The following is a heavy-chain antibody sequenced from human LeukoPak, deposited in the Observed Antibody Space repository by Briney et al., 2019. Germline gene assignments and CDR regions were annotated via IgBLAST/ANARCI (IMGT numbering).Heavy chain of an antibody. CDR1: GFTFSSYA. CDR2: ISGSGGST. V-gene: IGHV3-23*01. Sequence: PGGSLRLSCAASGFTFSSYAMSWVRQAPGKGLEWVSAISGSGGSTYYADSVKGRFTISRDNSKNTLYLQMNSPRAEDTAVYYCAKDQAIGVVDSGYDYWGQGTLVTVSS. J-gene: IGHJ4*02. CDR3: AKDQAIGVVDSGYDY. D-gene: IGHD5-12*01.